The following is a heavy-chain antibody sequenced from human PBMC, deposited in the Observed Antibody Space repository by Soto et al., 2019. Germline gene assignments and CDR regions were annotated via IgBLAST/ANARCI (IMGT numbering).Heavy chain of an antibody. CDR2: INPNSGGT. J-gene: IGHJ4*02. D-gene: IGHD3-22*01. CDR1: GYTFTGYY. CDR3: ARYMVSSGYWYYFDY. Sequence: ASVKVSCKASGYTFTGYYMHWVRQAPGQGLEWMGWINPNSGGTNYAQKFQGWVTVTRDTSISTAYMELSRLRFDVTAVYYCARYMVSSGYWYYFDYWGQGTLVTVSS. V-gene: IGHV1-2*04.